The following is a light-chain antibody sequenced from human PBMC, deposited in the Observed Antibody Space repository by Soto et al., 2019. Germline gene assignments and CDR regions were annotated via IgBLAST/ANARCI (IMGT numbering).Light chain of an antibody. CDR3: QSFDSDWSVV. V-gene: IGLV1-40*01. CDR2: GSN. Sequence: QPVLTQAPSVSGAPGQRVTIYCTGSSSNIGAGNDVHRYQQLPGTAPKPLIYGSNNRPSGVPDRFSVSKSGTSASLAITGLQAEDEADYYCQSFDSDWSVVFGGGTKHTVL. CDR1: SSNIGAGND. J-gene: IGLJ3*02.